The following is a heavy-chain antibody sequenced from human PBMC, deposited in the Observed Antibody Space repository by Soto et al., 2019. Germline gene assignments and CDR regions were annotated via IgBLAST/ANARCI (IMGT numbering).Heavy chain of an antibody. J-gene: IGHJ4*02. CDR2: INPSGGST. CDR1: GYTFTSYY. CDR3: ARDPEIVVVSGLAD. D-gene: IGHD3-22*01. Sequence: QVQLVQSGAEVKKPGASVKVSCKASGYTFTSYYMHWVRQAPGQGLEWMGIINPSGGSTSYAQKFQGRGTMTRDTSTRTVYMELRSLRSEDTAVYYCARDPEIVVVSGLADWGQGTLVTVSS. V-gene: IGHV1-46*01.